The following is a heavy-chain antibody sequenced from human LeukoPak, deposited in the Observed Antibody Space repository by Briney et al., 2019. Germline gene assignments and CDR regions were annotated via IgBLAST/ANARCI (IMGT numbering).Heavy chain of an antibody. V-gene: IGHV3-9*01. D-gene: IGHD1-26*01. CDR2: ISWNSGTI. CDR3: AKDMFPRGGTLYYMDV. Sequence: GGSLRLSCAASGFTFSSYGMHWVRQAPGKGLEWVSGISWNSGTIGYADSVRGRFTISRDNAKNSLYLQMNSLRAEDTALYYCAKDMFPRGGTLYYMDVWGKGTTVTISS. CDR1: GFTFSSYG. J-gene: IGHJ6*03.